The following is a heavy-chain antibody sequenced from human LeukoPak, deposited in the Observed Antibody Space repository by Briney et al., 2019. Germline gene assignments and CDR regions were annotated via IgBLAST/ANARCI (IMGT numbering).Heavy chain of an antibody. CDR3: AREQQLVQAYYYYYYMDV. Sequence: GASVKVSCKASGYTFTGYYMHWVRQAPGQGLEWMGRINPNSGGTNYAQKFQGRVTMTRDTSISTAYMELSRLRSDDTAVYYCAREQQLVQAYYYYYYMDVWGKGNTVTVSS. CDR2: INPNSGGT. CDR1: GYTFTGYY. J-gene: IGHJ6*03. V-gene: IGHV1-2*06. D-gene: IGHD6-13*01.